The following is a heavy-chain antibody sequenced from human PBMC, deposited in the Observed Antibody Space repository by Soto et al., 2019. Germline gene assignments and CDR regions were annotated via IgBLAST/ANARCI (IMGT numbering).Heavy chain of an antibody. CDR2: IIPILGIA. V-gene: IGHV1-69*02. CDR3: ARSKTCYCTNGVCYPSFDD. D-gene: IGHD2-8*01. Sequence: SVKVSCKASGGTFSSYTISWVRQAPGQGLEWMGRIIPILGIANYAQKFQGRVTITADKSTSTAYMELSSLRSEDTAVYYCARSKTCYCTNGVCYPSFDDWGQGTLVTGSS. CDR1: GGTFSSYT. J-gene: IGHJ4*02.